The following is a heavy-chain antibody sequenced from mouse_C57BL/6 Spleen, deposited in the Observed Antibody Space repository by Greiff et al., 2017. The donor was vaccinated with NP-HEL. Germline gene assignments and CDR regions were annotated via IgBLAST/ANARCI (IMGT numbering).Heavy chain of an antibody. D-gene: IGHD1-1*01. V-gene: IGHV1-80*01. CDR1: GYAFSSYW. CDR3: ARRYYPYAMDY. CDR2: IYPGDGDT. J-gene: IGHJ4*01. Sequence: QVQLKESGAELVKPGASVKISCKASGYAFSSYWMNWVKQRPGKGLEWIGQIYPGDGDTNYNGKFKGKATLTADKSSSTAYMQLSSLTSEDSAVYFCARRYYPYAMDYWGQGTSVTVSS.